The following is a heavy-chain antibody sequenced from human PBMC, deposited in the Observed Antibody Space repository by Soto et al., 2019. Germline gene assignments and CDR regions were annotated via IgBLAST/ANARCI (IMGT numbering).Heavy chain of an antibody. D-gene: IGHD3-16*01. CDR3: SSCGGAATRRYAFDI. Sequence: ASVKVSCKASGYTFASYAMHLVRQAPGQRLEWMGWINAGNGNTKYSQKFQGRVTITRDTSASTAYMELSSLRSEDTAVYYCSSCGGAATRRYAFDIWGQGSMVTVS. J-gene: IGHJ3*02. CDR1: GYTFASYA. V-gene: IGHV1-3*01. CDR2: INAGNGNT.